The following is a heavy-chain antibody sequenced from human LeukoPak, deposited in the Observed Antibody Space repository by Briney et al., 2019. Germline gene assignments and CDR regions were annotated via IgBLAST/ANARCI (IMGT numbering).Heavy chain of an antibody. Sequence: ASVKVSCKASGYIFTNYAIHWVRQAPGQRRQWMGWINAANGNTKYSQEFQGRVTITRDTSASTAYMEMSSLRSDDMAVYYCARGRGTSGSNRDFYYYYYMDIWGKGTTVIVSS. D-gene: IGHD2-15*01. V-gene: IGHV1-3*03. CDR2: INAANGNT. CDR1: GYIFTNYA. J-gene: IGHJ6*03. CDR3: ARGRGTSGSNRDFYYYYYMDI.